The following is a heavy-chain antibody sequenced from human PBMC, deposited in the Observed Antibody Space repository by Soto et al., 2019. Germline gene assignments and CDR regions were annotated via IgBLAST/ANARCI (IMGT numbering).Heavy chain of an antibody. J-gene: IGHJ4*02. D-gene: IGHD3-10*01. Sequence: PSETLSHTCSVPDGSNNRFWWSWNKQPAGKGLEWIGRVYSSGTTDYNPSLNSRATLSVETSKNQFSLKLSSVTAADTAVYYCARDIGSYAYGEGYWGQGIQVTVSS. V-gene: IGHV4-4*07. CDR1: DGSNNRFW. CDR2: VYSSGTT. CDR3: ARDIGSYAYGEGY.